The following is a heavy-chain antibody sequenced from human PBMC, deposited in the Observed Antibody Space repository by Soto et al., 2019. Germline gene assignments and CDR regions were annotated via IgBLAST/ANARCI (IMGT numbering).Heavy chain of an antibody. J-gene: IGHJ4*02. CDR3: AREDSSGYYPDY. CDR1: GGTFSSYA. V-gene: IGHV1-69*13. Sequence: SVKVSCKASGGTFSSYAISWVRQAPGQGLEWMGGIIPIFGTANYAQKFQGRVTITADEPTSTAYMELSSLRSEDTAVYYCAREDSSGYYPDYWGQGTLVTVSS. CDR2: IIPIFGTA. D-gene: IGHD3-22*01.